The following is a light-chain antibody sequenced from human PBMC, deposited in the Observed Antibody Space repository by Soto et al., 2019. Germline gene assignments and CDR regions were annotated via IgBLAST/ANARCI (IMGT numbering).Light chain of an antibody. CDR3: QQRSNWPRT. CDR2: DAS. J-gene: IGKJ1*01. Sequence: EIVLTQSPATLSSFPGDRVTLSCRASQAVNTRLAWYQQKPGQAPRLLIYDASNRATGIPARFSGSGSGTDFTLTISSLEPEDFAVYYCQQRSNWPRTLGQGTKVDIK. V-gene: IGKV3-11*01. CDR1: QAVNTR.